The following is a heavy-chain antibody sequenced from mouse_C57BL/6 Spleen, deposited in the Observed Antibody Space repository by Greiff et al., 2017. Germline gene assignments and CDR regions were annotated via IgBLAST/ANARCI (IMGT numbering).Heavy chain of an antibody. J-gene: IGHJ2*01. CDR3: ANYYGSSYIYYFDY. CDR2: IHPNSGST. V-gene: IGHV1-64*01. CDR1: GYTFTSYW. D-gene: IGHD1-1*01. Sequence: VKLVESGAELVKPGASVKLSCKASGYTFTSYWMHWVKQRPGQGLEWIGMIHPNSGSTNYNEKFKSKATLTVDKSSSTAYMQLSSLTSEDSAVYYCANYYGSSYIYYFDYWGQGTTLTVSS.